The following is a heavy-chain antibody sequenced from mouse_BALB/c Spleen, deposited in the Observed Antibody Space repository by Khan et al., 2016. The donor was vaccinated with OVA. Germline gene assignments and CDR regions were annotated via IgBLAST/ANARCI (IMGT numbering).Heavy chain of an antibody. CDR2: ISSGSSTI. J-gene: IGHJ4*01. CDR3: ARARYDNSMDY. D-gene: IGHD2-14*01. Sequence: EVQLVVSGGGLVQPGGSRKLSCAASGFTFSSFGMHWVRQAPEKGLEWVAYISSGSSTIYYADTVKGRFTISRDNPKNTLFLQMTSLRSEDTAMYYCARARYDNSMDYWGQGTSVTVSS. CDR1: GFTFSSFG. V-gene: IGHV5-17*02.